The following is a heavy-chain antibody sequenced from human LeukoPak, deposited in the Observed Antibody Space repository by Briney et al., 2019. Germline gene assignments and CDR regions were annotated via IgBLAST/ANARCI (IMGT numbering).Heavy chain of an antibody. CDR1: GYTFTGYY. D-gene: IGHD3-16*01. CDR3: ARDLSGGWQFDY. Sequence: ASVKVSCKASGYTFTGYYMHWVRQAPGQGLEWMGIINPSGGSTSYAQKFQGRVTMTRDTSTSTVYMELSSLRSEDTAVYYCARDLSGGWQFDYWGQGTLVTVSS. V-gene: IGHV1-46*01. CDR2: INPSGGST. J-gene: IGHJ4*02.